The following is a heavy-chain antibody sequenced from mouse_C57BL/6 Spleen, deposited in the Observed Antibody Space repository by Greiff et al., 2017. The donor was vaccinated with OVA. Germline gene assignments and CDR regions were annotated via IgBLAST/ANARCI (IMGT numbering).Heavy chain of an antibody. V-gene: IGHV5-4*01. CDR2: ISDGGSYT. CDR3: ARDEGLRRDYYAMDY. CDR1: GFTFSSYA. J-gene: IGHJ4*01. Sequence: EVQRVESGGGLVKPGGSLKLSCAASGFTFSSYAMSWVRQTPEKRLEWVATISDGGSYTYYPDNVKGRFTISRDNAKNNLYLQMSHLKSEDTAMYYCARDEGLRRDYYAMDYWGQGTSVTVSS. D-gene: IGHD2-4*01.